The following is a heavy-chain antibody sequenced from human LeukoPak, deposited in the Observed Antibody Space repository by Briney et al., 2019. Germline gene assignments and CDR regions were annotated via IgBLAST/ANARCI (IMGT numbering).Heavy chain of an antibody. V-gene: IGHV3-66*02. CDR2: FYRGIST. D-gene: IGHD3-22*01. J-gene: IGHJ3*02. CDR3: ARYYDSSGYTQGAFDI. CDR1: GFTVSSNY. Sequence: GGSLRLSCAASGFTVSSNYMSRVRQAPGKGLEWVSSFYRGISTYYADSVKGRFTTSRDHSKNTVYLQMDSLRPEDTAVYYCARYYDSSGYTQGAFDIWGQGTMVTVS.